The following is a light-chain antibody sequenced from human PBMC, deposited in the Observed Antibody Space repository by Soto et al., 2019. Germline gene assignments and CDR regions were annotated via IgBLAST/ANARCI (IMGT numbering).Light chain of an antibody. V-gene: IGLV2-14*01. CDR2: DVS. Sequence: QSVLTQPASVSGSPGQSIAISCTGTSSDVGGYDYVSWYQQHAGKAPKLMIYDVSNRPSGVPNRFSGSKSGNTASLTISGLRAEDEADYYCSSYTSIHTYVFGTGTRSPS. CDR1: SSDVGGYDY. CDR3: SSYTSIHTYV. J-gene: IGLJ1*01.